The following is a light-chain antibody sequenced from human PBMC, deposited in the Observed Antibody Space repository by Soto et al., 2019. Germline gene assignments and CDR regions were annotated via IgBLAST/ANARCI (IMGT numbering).Light chain of an antibody. Sequence: EIVLTQSPGTLSLSPGERATLSCRASQSVSSSYLAWYQQKPGQAPRLLIYGASSRATGIPDRFSSSGSGTDFTLTISRLEPEDFAVYYCQQYGSSPALTFGGGTKVEIK. CDR1: QSVSSSY. CDR2: GAS. CDR3: QQYGSSPALT. V-gene: IGKV3-20*01. J-gene: IGKJ4*01.